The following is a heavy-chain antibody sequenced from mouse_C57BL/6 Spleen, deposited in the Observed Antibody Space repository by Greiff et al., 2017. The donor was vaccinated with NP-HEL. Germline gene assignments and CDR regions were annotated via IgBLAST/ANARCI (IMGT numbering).Heavy chain of an antibody. CDR1: GFTFSNYY. Sequence: VQLKESEAGLVQPGSSMKLSCTASGFTFSNYYMAWVRQVPEKGLEWVANINYDSSSTYYLDTLKSRFIISRDNATNILYLQMSRLTPEDTATYNSAREEVDGGYYFDYWGQGTSLTVSS. D-gene: IGHD1-3*01. J-gene: IGHJ2*02. CDR2: INYDSSST. V-gene: IGHV5-16*01. CDR3: AREEVDGGYYFDY.